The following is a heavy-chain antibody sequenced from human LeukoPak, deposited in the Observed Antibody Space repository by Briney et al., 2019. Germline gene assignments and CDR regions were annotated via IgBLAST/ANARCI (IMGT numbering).Heavy chain of an antibody. CDR3: AKAPVTTCRGAYCYPFDY. CDR1: GFTFSSYG. Sequence: GGSLRLSCAASGFTFSSYGMHWVRQAPGKGLEWVAFIRYDGSKKYYADSVKGRFTISRDSSKNTLFLQMNRLRPEDAAVYYCAKAPVTTCRGAYCYPFDYWGQGTLVTVSS. D-gene: IGHD2-21*01. J-gene: IGHJ4*02. V-gene: IGHV3-30*02. CDR2: IRYDGSKK.